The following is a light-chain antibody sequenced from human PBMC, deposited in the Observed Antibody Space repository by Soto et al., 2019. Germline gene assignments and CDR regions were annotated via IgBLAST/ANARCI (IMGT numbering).Light chain of an antibody. Sequence: DIQMTQSPSTLSSAVGDIVTMTCRASQSISSWLAWYQQKPGKAPKLLIYKASSLQSGVPSRFSGSGSGTEFTLTISSLHPDDFATYYCQQYNVYSRTFGQGTKVDIK. CDR2: KAS. CDR1: QSISSW. V-gene: IGKV1-5*03. J-gene: IGKJ1*01. CDR3: QQYNVYSRT.